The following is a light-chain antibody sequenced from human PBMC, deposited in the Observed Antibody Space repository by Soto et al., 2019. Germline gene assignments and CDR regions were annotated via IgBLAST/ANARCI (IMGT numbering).Light chain of an antibody. CDR2: DAS. CDR1: QDISNY. CDR3: QQYREVYT. Sequence: DIQMTQSPSSLSASVGDRVIITCQASQDISNYLNWYQQKPGKAPKLLIYDASNLKTGVPSRFSGSGSRTDYTFTISSLQPEDIASYYGQQYREVYTFGQGTQLEIK. V-gene: IGKV1-33*01. J-gene: IGKJ2*01.